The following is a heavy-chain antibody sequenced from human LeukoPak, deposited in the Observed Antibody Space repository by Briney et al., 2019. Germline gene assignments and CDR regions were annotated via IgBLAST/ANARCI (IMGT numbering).Heavy chain of an antibody. D-gene: IGHD6-19*01. V-gene: IGHV4-39*01. Sequence: PSETRSLTCTVSGDSIISSTYYWGWIRQPPGKGLEWFGSIFYSGSTYYSPSLKSRITISVDTSKNLFSLNLRSVTAADMAVYYCARHGYSSGFYWFDPWGQGTLVTVSS. CDR2: IFYSGST. CDR1: GDSIISSTYY. J-gene: IGHJ5*02. CDR3: ARHGYSSGFYWFDP.